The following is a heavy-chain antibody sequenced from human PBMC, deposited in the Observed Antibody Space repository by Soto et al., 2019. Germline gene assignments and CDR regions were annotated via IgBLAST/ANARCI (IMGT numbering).Heavy chain of an antibody. CDR2: INPSGGST. CDR3: ARVLRYGDYYYNYGMDV. V-gene: IGHV1-46*01. Sequence: ASVKVSCKASGYTFTSYYMHWVRQAPGQGLEWMGIINPSGGSTSYAQKFQGRVTMTRDTSTSTVYMELSSLRSEDTAVYYCARVLRYGDYYYNYGMDVWGQGTTVTVSS. CDR1: GYTFTSYY. J-gene: IGHJ6*02. D-gene: IGHD3-10*01.